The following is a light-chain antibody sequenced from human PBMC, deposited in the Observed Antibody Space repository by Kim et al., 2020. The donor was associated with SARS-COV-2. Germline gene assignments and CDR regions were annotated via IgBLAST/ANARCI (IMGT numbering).Light chain of an antibody. CDR1: SSDVGSYNL. CDR2: EVS. V-gene: IGLV2-23*02. CDR3: CSNAGSSTL. J-gene: IGLJ2*01. Sequence: QSALTQPASVSGSPGQSITISCTGTSSDVGSYNLVSWYQQHPGKAPKLMIYEVSKRPSGVSNRFSGSKSGNTASLTISGLQAEDEADYYCCSNAGSSTLFGGGTQLTVL.